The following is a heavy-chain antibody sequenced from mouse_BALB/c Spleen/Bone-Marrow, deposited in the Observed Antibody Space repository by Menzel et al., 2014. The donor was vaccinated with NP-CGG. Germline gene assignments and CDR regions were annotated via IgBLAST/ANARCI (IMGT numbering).Heavy chain of an antibody. CDR2: IYYSGTI. D-gene: IGHD2-1*01. Sequence: DVKLQESGPGLVKPSQTVSLTCTVTGISITTGNYRWSWIRQFPGNKLEWIGYIYYSGTITYNPSLTSRTTITRDTSKNQFFLEMNSLTAEDTATYYCARYGNYFDVWGAGTTVIVSS. V-gene: IGHV3-5*02. CDR1: GISITTGNYR. J-gene: IGHJ1*01. CDR3: ARYGNYFDV.